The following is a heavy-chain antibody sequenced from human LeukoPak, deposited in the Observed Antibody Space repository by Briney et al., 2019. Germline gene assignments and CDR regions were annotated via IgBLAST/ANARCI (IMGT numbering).Heavy chain of an antibody. J-gene: IGHJ4*02. CDR2: ISSSSSYI. Sequence: PGGSLRLSCAASGFTFSSYSMNWVRQAPGKGLEWVSSISSSSSYIYYADSVKGRFTISRDNAKNSLYLQMNSLRAEDTAVYYCARDLITMVRGVIPYFDYWGQGTLVTVSS. CDR1: GFTFSSYS. CDR3: ARDLITMVRGVIPYFDY. D-gene: IGHD3-10*01. V-gene: IGHV3-21*01.